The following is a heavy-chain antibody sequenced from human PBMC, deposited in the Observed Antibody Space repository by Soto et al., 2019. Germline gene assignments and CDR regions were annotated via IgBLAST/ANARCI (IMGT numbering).Heavy chain of an antibody. CDR1: GFTFSSYA. V-gene: IGHV3-23*01. J-gene: IGHJ3*02. D-gene: IGHD2-21*01. CDR2: ISGSGGST. Sequence: EVQLLESGGGLVQPGGSLRLSCAASGFTFSSYAMSWVRQAPGKGLEWVPAISGSGGSTYYADSVKGRFTISRDNSNNALYLQINSLIAEYTAVYYCAKSRRGLWWRDAFDILGQGTMVTVSS. CDR3: AKSRRGLWWRDAFDI.